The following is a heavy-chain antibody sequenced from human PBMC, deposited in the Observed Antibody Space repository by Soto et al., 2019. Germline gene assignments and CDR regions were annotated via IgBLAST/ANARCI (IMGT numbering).Heavy chain of an antibody. CDR3: ARDFRYYGMDV. J-gene: IGHJ6*02. CDR2: IYNTGST. Sequence: PSETLSLTCVVYGGSFSCYYLTWIRQAPGKGLEWVSVIYNTGSTYYADSVKGRFTISRDISKNTLYLQMNSLRAEDTALYYCARDFRYYGMDVWGQGTTVTVSS. CDR1: GGSFSCYY. V-gene: IGHV3-53*01.